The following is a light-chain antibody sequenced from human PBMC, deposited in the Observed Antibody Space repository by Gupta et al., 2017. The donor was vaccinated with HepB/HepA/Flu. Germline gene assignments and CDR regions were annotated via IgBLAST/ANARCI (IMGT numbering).Light chain of an antibody. CDR3: TSYTTRSTYV. CDR1: SSDVGSYKY. V-gene: IGLV2-14*03. CDR2: DVS. J-gene: IGLJ1*01. Sequence: QSALTQPSSVSGSPEHSISISCTATSSDVGSYKYVSWYQHHPGRAPKIMIYDVSNRPSGVSDRFSGSKSGNTASLTISGLQADDEADYYCTSYTTRSTYVFGTGTKVTVL.